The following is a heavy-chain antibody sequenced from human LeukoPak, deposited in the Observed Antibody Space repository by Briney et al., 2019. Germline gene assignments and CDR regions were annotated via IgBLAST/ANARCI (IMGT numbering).Heavy chain of an antibody. Sequence: PGRSLRLSCAASGFTFSSYAMSWVRQAPGKGLEWVSAISGSGGSTYYADSVKGRFTISRDNSKNTLYLQMNSLRAEDTAVYYCAKVLWFGELSPYDYWGQGTLVTVSS. J-gene: IGHJ4*02. CDR1: GFTFSSYA. CDR3: AKVLWFGELSPYDY. D-gene: IGHD3-10*01. CDR2: ISGSGGST. V-gene: IGHV3-23*01.